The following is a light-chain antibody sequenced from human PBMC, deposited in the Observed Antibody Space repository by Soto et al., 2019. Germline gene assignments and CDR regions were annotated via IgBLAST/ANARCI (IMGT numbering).Light chain of an antibody. CDR1: QSVNNN. CDR3: QEYNTWPWT. CDR2: GAS. Sequence: ETLMTQSPSTLSVSPGERATLSCRASQSVNNNLAWYQQKLGQAPRVLISGASTRATGIPARFTGSGSGTEFILTITSLQSEDSAVYYCQEYNTWPWTFGQGTKVDIK. V-gene: IGKV3-15*01. J-gene: IGKJ1*01.